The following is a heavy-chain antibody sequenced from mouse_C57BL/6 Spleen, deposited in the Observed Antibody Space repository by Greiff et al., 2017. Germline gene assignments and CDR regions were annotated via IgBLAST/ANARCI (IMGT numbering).Heavy chain of an antibody. V-gene: IGHV3-6*01. CDR2: ISYDGSN. J-gene: IGHJ2*01. CDR3: VRRDGYSHYFDY. D-gene: IGHD2-3*01. CDR1: GYSITSGYY. Sequence: EVQLQQSGPGLVKPSQSLSLTCSVTGYSITSGYYWNWIRQFPGNKLEWMGYISYDGSNNYNPSLKNRISITRDTSKNQFFLKLNSVTTEDTATYYCVRRDGYSHYFDYWGQGTTLTVSS.